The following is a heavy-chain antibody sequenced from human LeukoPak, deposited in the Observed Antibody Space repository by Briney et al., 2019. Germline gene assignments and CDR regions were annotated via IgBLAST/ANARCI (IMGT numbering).Heavy chain of an antibody. CDR1: GYTFTGYY. Sequence: ASVMVSCKASGYTFTGYYMHWVRQAPGQGLEWMGWINPNSGGTNYAQKFQGRVTMTRDTSISTAYMELSRLRSDDTAVYYCARDIGYYDSSGYYDAFDIWGQGTMVTVSS. J-gene: IGHJ3*02. D-gene: IGHD3-22*01. CDR3: ARDIGYYDSSGYYDAFDI. V-gene: IGHV1-2*02. CDR2: INPNSGGT.